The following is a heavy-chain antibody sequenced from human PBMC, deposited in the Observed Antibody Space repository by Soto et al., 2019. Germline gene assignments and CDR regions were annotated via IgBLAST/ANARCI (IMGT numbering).Heavy chain of an antibody. V-gene: IGHV4-59*01. CDR1: GGSISRYY. Sequence: SETLSLTCTVSGGSISRYYWSWIRQPPGQGLEWIGYIYYSGRTSYNPSLKSRVTISVDTSKNQFSLKLSSVTAADTAVYYCARGYCSSTSCYIWDNWFDPWGQGTLVTVS. J-gene: IGHJ5*02. D-gene: IGHD2-2*02. CDR3: ARGYCSSTSCYIWDNWFDP. CDR2: IYYSGRT.